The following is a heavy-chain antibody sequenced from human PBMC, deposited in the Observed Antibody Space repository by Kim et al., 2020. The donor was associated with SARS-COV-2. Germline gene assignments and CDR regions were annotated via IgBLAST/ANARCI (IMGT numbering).Heavy chain of an antibody. Sequence: DSVNGRSTISRGDAKNSLYLQMNSLGAEDTAVYYCARAQEITKLIHWFDPWGQGTLVTVSS. V-gene: IGHV3-11*04. CDR3: ARAQEITKLIHWFDP. D-gene: IGHD3-16*01. J-gene: IGHJ5*02.